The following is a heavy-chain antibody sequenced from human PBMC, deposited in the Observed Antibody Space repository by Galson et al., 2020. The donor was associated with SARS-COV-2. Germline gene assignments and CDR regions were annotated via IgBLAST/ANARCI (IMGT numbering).Heavy chain of an antibody. Sequence: GGSLKLSCKASGYTFSSHGISWVRLAPGQGLEWMGWISANSGKTNFAETLQGRFTMTTDTSTSTAYMELRSLRSDDTAVYYCARDGYSGGNFYPSFDYWGQGTLVTVSS. CDR3: ARDGYSGGNFYPSFDY. D-gene: IGHD2-15*01. CDR2: ISANSGKT. J-gene: IGHJ4*02. CDR1: GYTFSSHG. V-gene: IGHV1-18*01.